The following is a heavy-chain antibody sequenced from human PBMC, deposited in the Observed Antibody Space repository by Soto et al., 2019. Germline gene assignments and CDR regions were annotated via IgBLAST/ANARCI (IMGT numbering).Heavy chain of an antibody. Sequence: PGGSLRLSCVASGLTFNNARMNWVRQAPGKGLEWVGRIRSKSDGGTTDYAAPVKGRFTISRDDSKNMVDLQMSSLKTEDTAIYYCTTYSGAAFEYWGQGALVTVSS. CDR2: IRSKSDGGTT. CDR3: TTYSGAAFEY. J-gene: IGHJ4*02. D-gene: IGHD1-26*01. CDR1: GLTFNNAR. V-gene: IGHV3-15*01.